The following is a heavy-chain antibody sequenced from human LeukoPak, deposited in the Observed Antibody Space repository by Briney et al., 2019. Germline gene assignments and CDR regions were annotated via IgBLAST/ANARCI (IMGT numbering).Heavy chain of an antibody. D-gene: IGHD4-17*01. J-gene: IGHJ4*02. CDR2: IKRDGVST. V-gene: IGHV3-23*01. CDR1: GFTFDTYV. CDR3: ARDIHTETTGREH. Sequence: GGSLRLSCAASGFTFDTYVMNWVRQAPGKGLEWVSSIKRDGVSTYYADSVKGRFTISRDISKNTLYLQMNSLRADDTAAYYCARDIHTETTGREHWGQGTLVTVSS.